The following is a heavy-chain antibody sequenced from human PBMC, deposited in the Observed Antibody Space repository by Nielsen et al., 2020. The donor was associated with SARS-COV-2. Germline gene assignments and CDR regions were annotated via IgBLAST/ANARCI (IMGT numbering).Heavy chain of an antibody. Sequence: WVRQAPGQGLAWMGWIKTNTGNPTYAQGFTGRFVFSLDTSVSTAYLQISSLKAEDTAVYYCAREDYGSGSYYNLNWFDPWGQGTLVTVSS. V-gene: IGHV7-4-1*02. CDR3: AREDYGSGSYYNLNWFDP. D-gene: IGHD3-10*01. CDR2: IKTNTGNP. J-gene: IGHJ5*02.